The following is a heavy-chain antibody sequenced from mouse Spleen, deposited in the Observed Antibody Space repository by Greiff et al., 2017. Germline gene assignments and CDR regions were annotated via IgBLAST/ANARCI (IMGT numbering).Heavy chain of an antibody. CDR2: IDPNSGGT. V-gene: IGHV1-72*01. J-gene: IGHJ3*01. CDR3: ALNYYGSSYVFAY. CDR1: GYTFTSYW. Sequence: QVHVKQPGAELVKPGASVKLSCKASGYTFTSYWMHWVKQRPGRGLEWIGRIDPNSGGTKYNEKFKSKATLTVDKPSSTAYMQLSSLTSEDSAVYYCALNYYGSSYVFAYWGQGTLVTVSA. D-gene: IGHD1-1*01.